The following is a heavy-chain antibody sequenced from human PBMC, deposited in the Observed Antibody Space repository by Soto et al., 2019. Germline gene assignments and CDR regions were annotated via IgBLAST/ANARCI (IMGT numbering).Heavy chain of an antibody. D-gene: IGHD3-10*01. CDR1: GYSFTSYW. J-gene: IGHJ6*02. CDR2: IYPGDSDT. CDR3: ARHKYRGPGSYRPAGGMEV. Sequence: GESLKISCKGSGYSFTSYWIGWVRQMPGKGLEWMGIIYPGDSDTRYSPSFQGQVTISADKSISTAYLQWSSLKASDTAMYYCARHKYRGPGSYRPAGGMEVWGQGTTVTVSS. V-gene: IGHV5-51*01.